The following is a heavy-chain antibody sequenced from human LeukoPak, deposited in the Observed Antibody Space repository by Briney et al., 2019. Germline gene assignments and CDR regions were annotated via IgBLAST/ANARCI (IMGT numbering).Heavy chain of an antibody. Sequence: SETLSLTCAVYSVSFSGYYWSWIRQPPGKGLEWIGDINDSGSTNYNPSVESRVTISVDTSKNQFSLKLSSVTAADTAVYYCARVSGYDWESFHDYWGQGTLVTVSS. CDR2: INDSGST. J-gene: IGHJ4*02. V-gene: IGHV4-34*01. CDR1: SVSFSGYY. D-gene: IGHD5-12*01. CDR3: ARVSGYDWESFHDY.